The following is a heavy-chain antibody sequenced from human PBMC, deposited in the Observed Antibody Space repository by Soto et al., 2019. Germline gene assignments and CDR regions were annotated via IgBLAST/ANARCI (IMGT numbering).Heavy chain of an antibody. Sequence: GGSLRLSCAASGFTFSSYAMSWVRQAPGKGLEWVSAISGSGGRTYYADSVKGRFTISRDNSKNTLYLQMNSRRAEDTAVYYCAKVGPRYSSSWYYFDYWGQGTLVTVSS. CDR2: ISGSGGRT. J-gene: IGHJ4*02. CDR1: GFTFSSYA. V-gene: IGHV3-23*01. CDR3: AKVGPRYSSSWYYFDY. D-gene: IGHD6-13*01.